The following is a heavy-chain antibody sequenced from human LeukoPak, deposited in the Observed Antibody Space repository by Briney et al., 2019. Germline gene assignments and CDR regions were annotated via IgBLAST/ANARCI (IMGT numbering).Heavy chain of an antibody. CDR1: GGSISSSNW. Sequence: SETLSLTCAVSGGSISSSNWWSWVRQPPGKWLEWIGEIYHSGSTYYNPSLKSRVTISVDTSKNQFSLKLSSVTAADTAVYYCARRRTVTDAFDIWGQGTVVTVSS. J-gene: IGHJ3*02. CDR2: IYHSGST. CDR3: ARRRTVTDAFDI. D-gene: IGHD4-17*01. V-gene: IGHV4-4*02.